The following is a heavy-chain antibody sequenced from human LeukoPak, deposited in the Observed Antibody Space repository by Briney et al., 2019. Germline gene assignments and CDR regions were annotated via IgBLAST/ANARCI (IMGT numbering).Heavy chain of an antibody. J-gene: IGHJ4*02. CDR2: IYYSGST. CDR1: GGSISSHY. D-gene: IGHD3-10*01. CDR3: AREQNYYGSVTSFDN. Sequence: SETLSLTCTVSGGSISSHYWNWTRQPPGKGLEWIGYIYYSGSTDYNPSLKSRVTMSVDKSKNQFSLKLTSVTAADTAMYYCAREQNYYGSVTSFDNWGQGTLVTVSS. V-gene: IGHV4-59*11.